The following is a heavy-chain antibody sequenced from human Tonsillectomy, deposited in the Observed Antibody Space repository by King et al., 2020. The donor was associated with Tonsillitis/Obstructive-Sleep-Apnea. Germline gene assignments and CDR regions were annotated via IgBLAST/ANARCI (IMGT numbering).Heavy chain of an antibody. D-gene: IGHD3-22*01. CDR1: GFTFSSHA. CDR2: IIGSGERT. CDR3: AKDVVTFYYDTSGCAFDT. Sequence: VQLVESGGGLVQPGGSLRLSCAASGFTFSSHAMTWVRQAPGKGLQWVSSIIGSGERTYYADSVKGRFTISRDNSKNTLYLQINSLRAEDTAVYYCAKDVVTFYYDTSGCAFDTWGQGKMVTVSS. V-gene: IGHV3-23*04. J-gene: IGHJ3*02.